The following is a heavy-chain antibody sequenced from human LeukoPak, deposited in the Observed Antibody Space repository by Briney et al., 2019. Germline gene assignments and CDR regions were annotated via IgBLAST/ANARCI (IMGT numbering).Heavy chain of an antibody. V-gene: IGHV3-20*04. D-gene: IGHD3-22*01. Sequence: GGSLRLSCAASGFTFDDYGMSWVRQAPGKGLEWVSGINWNGGSTGYADSVKGRFTISRDNAKNSLYLQMNSLRAEDTALYYCAREPWQYDSSGYADAFDIWGQGTVVTVSS. J-gene: IGHJ3*02. CDR2: INWNGGST. CDR3: AREPWQYDSSGYADAFDI. CDR1: GFTFDDYG.